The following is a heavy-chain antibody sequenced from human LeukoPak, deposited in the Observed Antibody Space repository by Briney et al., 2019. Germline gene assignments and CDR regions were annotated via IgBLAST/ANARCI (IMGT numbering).Heavy chain of an antibody. J-gene: IGHJ4*02. CDR3: ARDQHYDSSGYYYVPFDY. Sequence: SGTLSLTCTVSGGSISSSSYYWGWIRQRPGKGLEWIGSIYYSGSTYYNPSLKSRVTISVDTSKNQFSLKLSSVTAADTAVYYCARDQHYDSSGYYYVPFDYWGQGTLVTVSS. CDR2: IYYSGST. CDR1: GGSISSSSYY. D-gene: IGHD3-22*01. V-gene: IGHV4-39*07.